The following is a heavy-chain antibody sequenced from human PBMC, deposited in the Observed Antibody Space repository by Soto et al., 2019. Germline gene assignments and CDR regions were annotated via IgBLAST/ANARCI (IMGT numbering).Heavy chain of an antibody. CDR3: ARVVGALGHWFDP. CDR1: GYTFNSYT. D-gene: IGHD1-26*01. Sequence: QVQLVQSGAEVKKPGASVKVSCKASGYTFNSYTISWVRQAPGQGLEWMGRISAYNGNTNYAQKLQGRVTMTTDTSTSTAYIERRSLRSDDPAMYHCARVVGALGHWFDPWGQGTLVTVSS. V-gene: IGHV1-18*01. CDR2: ISAYNGNT. J-gene: IGHJ5*02.